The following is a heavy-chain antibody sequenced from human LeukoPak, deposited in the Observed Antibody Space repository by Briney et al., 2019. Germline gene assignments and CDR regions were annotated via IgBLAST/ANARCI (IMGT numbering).Heavy chain of an antibody. CDR2: MSYDGSNK. V-gene: IGHV3-30-3*01. CDR1: GFTFSSYA. Sequence: GGSLRLSCAASGFTFSSYAMHWVRQAPGKGLEWVAVMSYDGSNKYYADSVKGRFTIPRDNSKNTLYLQMNSLRAEDTAVYYCARSGSSMVRGVIITGNWFDPWGQGTLVTVSS. D-gene: IGHD3-10*01. J-gene: IGHJ5*02. CDR3: ARSGSSMVRGVIITGNWFDP.